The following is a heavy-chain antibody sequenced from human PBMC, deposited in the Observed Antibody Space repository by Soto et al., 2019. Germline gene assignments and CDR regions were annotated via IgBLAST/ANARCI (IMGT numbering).Heavy chain of an antibody. CDR3: ARSVAVPGAHIDY. Sequence: SETLSLTCAVSGGSINGHFWSWIRQSPGKGLEWIGHIYYSGSTSYSPSLKSRVSISVDTSKNEFSLRLSSVTAADTAVYFCARSVAVPGAHIDYWGQGTQVTVSS. D-gene: IGHD6-19*01. J-gene: IGHJ4*02. CDR1: GGSINGHF. CDR2: IYYSGST. V-gene: IGHV4-59*11.